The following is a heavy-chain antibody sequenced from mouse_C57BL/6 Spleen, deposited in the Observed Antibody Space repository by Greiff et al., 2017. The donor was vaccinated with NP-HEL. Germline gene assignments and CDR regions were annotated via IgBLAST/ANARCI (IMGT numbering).Heavy chain of an antibody. D-gene: IGHD2-4*01. J-gene: IGHJ2*01. V-gene: IGHV1-82*01. CDR3: ARGEGYDYDEGN. CDR2: IYPGDGDT. CDR1: GYAFSSSW. Sequence: VKVVESGPELVKPGASVKISCKASGYAFSSSWMNWVKQRPGKGLEWIGRIYPGDGDTNYNGKFKGKATLTADKSSSTAYMQLSSLTSEDSAVYFCARGEGYDYDEGNWGQGTTLTVSS.